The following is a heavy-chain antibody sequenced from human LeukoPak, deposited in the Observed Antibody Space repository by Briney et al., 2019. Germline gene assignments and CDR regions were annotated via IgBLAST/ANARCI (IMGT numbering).Heavy chain of an antibody. J-gene: IGHJ4*02. CDR2: IRYDGSNK. Sequence: PGGSLRLSCAASGFTFSSYEMNWVRQAPGKGLEWVAFIRYDGSNKYYADSVKGRFTISRDNSKNTLYLQMNSLRAEDTAVYYCAKETRIHKMLDYWGQGTLVTVSS. CDR1: GFTFSSYE. V-gene: IGHV3-30*02. D-gene: IGHD5-18*01. CDR3: AKETRIHKMLDY.